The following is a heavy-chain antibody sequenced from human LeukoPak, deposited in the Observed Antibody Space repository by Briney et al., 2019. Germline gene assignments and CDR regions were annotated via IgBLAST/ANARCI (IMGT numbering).Heavy chain of an antibody. CDR3: ARDGGR. Sequence: GGSLRLSCVGSGFIFNNYGIHWVRQAPGKGLEWVAVASSDGSKKYYADSVKGRFTISRDTSENAVYLQMNSLGDEDTAFYYCARDGGRWGQGTLVTVSS. CDR2: ASSDGSKK. D-gene: IGHD3-10*01. J-gene: IGHJ4*02. CDR1: GFIFNNYG. V-gene: IGHV3-30*03.